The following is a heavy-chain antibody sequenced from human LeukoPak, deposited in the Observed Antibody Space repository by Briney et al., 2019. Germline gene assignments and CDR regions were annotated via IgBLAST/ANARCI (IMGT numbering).Heavy chain of an antibody. CDR3: AREQRGRGYSYDRPQPFDY. D-gene: IGHD5-18*01. CDR2: ISSSSSYI. Sequence: GGSLRLSCAASGFTFSSYSMNWVRQAPGKGLEWVSSISSSSSYIYYADSVKGRFTISRDNAKNSLYLQMNSLRAEDTAVYYCAREQRGRGYSYDRPQPFDYWGQGTLVTVSS. V-gene: IGHV3-21*01. J-gene: IGHJ4*02. CDR1: GFTFSSYS.